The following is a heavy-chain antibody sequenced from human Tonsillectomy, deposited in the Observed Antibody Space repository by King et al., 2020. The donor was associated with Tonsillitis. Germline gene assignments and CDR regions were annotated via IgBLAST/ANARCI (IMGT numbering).Heavy chain of an antibody. CDR1: GFTFSSYG. Sequence: VQLVESGGGVVQPGRSLRLSCAASGFTFSSYGMHWVRQAPGKGLEWVAVISYDGSNKYYADSVKGRFTISRDNSKNTLYLQMNSLRAEDTAVYYCAKDETAMATGLFDYWGQGTLVTVSS. CDR3: AKDETAMATGLFDY. CDR2: ISYDGSNK. D-gene: IGHD5-18*01. V-gene: IGHV3-30*18. J-gene: IGHJ4*02.